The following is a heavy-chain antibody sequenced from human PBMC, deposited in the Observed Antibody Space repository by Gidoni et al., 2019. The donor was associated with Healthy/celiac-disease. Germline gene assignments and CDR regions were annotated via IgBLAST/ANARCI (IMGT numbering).Heavy chain of an antibody. CDR1: GFTFSDYY. J-gene: IGHJ4*02. D-gene: IGHD2-15*01. CDR2: ISSSISYT. Sequence: QVQLVESGGGLVKPGGSLRLSCAASGFTFSDYYMSWIRQAPGKGLEWVSYISSSISYTNYADSVKGRFTISRDNAKNSLYLQMNSLRAEDTAVYYCARVGCSGGCCYHSPGYWGQGTLVTVSS. CDR3: ARVGCSGGCCYHSPGY. V-gene: IGHV3-11*05.